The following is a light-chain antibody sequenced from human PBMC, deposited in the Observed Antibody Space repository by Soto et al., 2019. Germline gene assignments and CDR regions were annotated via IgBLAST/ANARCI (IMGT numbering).Light chain of an antibody. CDR1: SSDIGASNY. Sequence: QSALTQPASVSGSPGQSITISCTGTSSDIGASNYVSWYQQQPDKAPKLIIYDVNYRPSGISSRFSGSKSANTASLTISGLQAEYEAEYFCSSYALFGGGTKLTVL. CDR2: DVN. V-gene: IGLV2-14*03. J-gene: IGLJ3*02. CDR3: SSYAL.